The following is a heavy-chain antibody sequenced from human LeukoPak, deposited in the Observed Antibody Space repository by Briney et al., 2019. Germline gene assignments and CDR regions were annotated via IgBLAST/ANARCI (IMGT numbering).Heavy chain of an antibody. D-gene: IGHD2-8*01. CDR2: INPNSGGT. J-gene: IGHJ5*02. V-gene: IGHV1-2*02. CDR3: ARAGDLCTNGVCFNWFDP. Sequence: GASVKVSCKASGYTFTGYYMHWVRQAPGQGLEWMGWINPNSGGTNYAQEFQGRVTMTRDTSISTAYMELSRLRSDDTAVYYCARAGDLCTNGVCFNWFDPWGQGTLVTVSS. CDR1: GYTFTGYY.